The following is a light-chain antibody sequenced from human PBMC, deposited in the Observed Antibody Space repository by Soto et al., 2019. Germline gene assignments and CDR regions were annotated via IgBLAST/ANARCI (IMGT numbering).Light chain of an antibody. CDR1: QDIGTY. CDR2: DAS. CDR3: QHSNHLPL. Sequence: DIQMTQSPPSLSASVGDRVTITCQASQDIGTYLNWNQHKPGKAPNLVIYDASNLETGVPSRFSGGGSGTDFTFTISSLRPEDIATYYCQHSNHLPLFGPGTKVDF. J-gene: IGKJ3*01. V-gene: IGKV1-33*01.